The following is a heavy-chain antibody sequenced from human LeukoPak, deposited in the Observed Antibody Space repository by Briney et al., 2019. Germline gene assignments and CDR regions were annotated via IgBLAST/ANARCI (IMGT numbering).Heavy chain of an antibody. V-gene: IGHV3-23*01. CDR1: GFTFSSYA. J-gene: IGHJ4*02. CDR3: AKDLTYYDYVWGSYRKGGPGYYFDY. CDR2: ISGSGGST. D-gene: IGHD3-16*02. Sequence: GGSLRLSCAASGFTFSSYAMSWVRQAPGKGLEWVSAISGSGGSTYYADSVKGRFTISRDNSKNTLYLQMNSLRAEDTAVYYCAKDLTYYDYVWGSYRKGGPGYYFDYWGQGTLVTVSS.